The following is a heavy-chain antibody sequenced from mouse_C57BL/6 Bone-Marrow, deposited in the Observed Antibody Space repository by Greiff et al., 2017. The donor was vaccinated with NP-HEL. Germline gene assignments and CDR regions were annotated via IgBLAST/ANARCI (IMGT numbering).Heavy chain of an antibody. D-gene: IGHD2-1*01. CDR1: GFTFSSYG. CDR3: ARREDYGNYVDY. J-gene: IGHJ2*01. CDR2: ISSGGSYT. Sequence: EVMLVESGGDLVKPGGSLKLSCAASGFTFSSYGMSWVRQTPDKRLEWVATISSGGSYTYYPDSVKGRFTISRDNAKNTLYLQMSSLKSEDTAMYYCARREDYGNYVDYWGQGTTLTVSS. V-gene: IGHV5-6*02.